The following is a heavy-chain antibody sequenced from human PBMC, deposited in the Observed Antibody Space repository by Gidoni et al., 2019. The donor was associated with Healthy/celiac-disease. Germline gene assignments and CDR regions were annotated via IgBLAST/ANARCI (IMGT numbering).Heavy chain of an antibody. Sequence: EVQLVESGGGLVQPGGSLRLSCAASGFTFSSHEMNWVRQAPGKGLEWVSYISSSGSTIYYADSVKGRFTISRDNAKNSLYLQMNSLRAEDTAVYYCARDSYYYYYDTTDAFDIWGQGTMVTVSS. V-gene: IGHV3-48*03. D-gene: IGHD3-22*01. CDR1: GFTFSSHE. J-gene: IGHJ3*02. CDR2: ISSSGSTI. CDR3: ARDSYYYYYDTTDAFDI.